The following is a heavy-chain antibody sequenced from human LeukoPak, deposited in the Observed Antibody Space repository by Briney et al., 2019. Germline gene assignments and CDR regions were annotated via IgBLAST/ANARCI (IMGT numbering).Heavy chain of an antibody. Sequence: GSLRLSCAASGFTVSSNYMSWVRQAPGKGLEWGSVIYSGCSTYYADSVKGRFTISRDNSKNTLYLQMNNLRAEDTAVYYCARDRRERGFREFHYYYYYMDVWGKGTTVTVSS. J-gene: IGHJ6*03. CDR3: ARDRRERGFREFHYYYYYMDV. CDR1: GFTVSSNY. D-gene: IGHD3-10*01. CDR2: IYSGCST. V-gene: IGHV3-53*01.